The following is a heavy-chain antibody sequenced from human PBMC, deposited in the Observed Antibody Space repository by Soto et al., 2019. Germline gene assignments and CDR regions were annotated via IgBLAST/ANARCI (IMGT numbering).Heavy chain of an antibody. Sequence: GGSLRLSCGVSGFTVTSNGVSWVRQAPGKGLEWVSAISPNGQGIWYADSVKGRFTISRDISRNTVFLQMDSLRAEDTAVYYCAKGRQYPRDYFHYWGQGTLVTVSS. CDR2: ISPNGQGI. D-gene: IGHD4-4*01. J-gene: IGHJ4*02. CDR3: AKGRQYPRDYFHY. CDR1: GFTVTSNG. V-gene: IGHV3-23*01.